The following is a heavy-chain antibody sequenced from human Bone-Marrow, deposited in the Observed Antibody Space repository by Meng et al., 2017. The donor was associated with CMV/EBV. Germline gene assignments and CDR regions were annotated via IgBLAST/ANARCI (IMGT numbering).Heavy chain of an antibody. CDR3: ATGGEMATITGPFDY. Sequence: SVKVSCKASGDTFNRYAFSWVRQAPGQRLEWMGGLIPSFGTVNFAQGFEGRLTITTDKSTSTVYMDLSSLKSEDTAVYYCATGGEMATITGPFDYWGQGTLVTVSS. CDR2: LIPSFGTV. D-gene: IGHD5-24*01. V-gene: IGHV1-69*05. J-gene: IGHJ4*02. CDR1: GDTFNRYA.